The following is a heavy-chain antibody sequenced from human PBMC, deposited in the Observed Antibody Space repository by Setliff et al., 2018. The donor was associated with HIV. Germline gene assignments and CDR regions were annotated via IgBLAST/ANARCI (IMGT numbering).Heavy chain of an antibody. J-gene: IGHJ6*04. CDR2: MFHSGTT. D-gene: IGHD5-12*01. CDR3: ARAGVTTMGDYHINV. V-gene: IGHV4-31*03. CDR1: GGSISSDGHY. Sequence: TLSLTCTVSGGSISSDGHYWSWIRQHPEKGLEWIGYMFHSGTTYYNPSLKSRVTISADTSKNHFSLKLSPVSAADTAVYYCARAGVTTMGDYHINVWGKGTTVTVSS.